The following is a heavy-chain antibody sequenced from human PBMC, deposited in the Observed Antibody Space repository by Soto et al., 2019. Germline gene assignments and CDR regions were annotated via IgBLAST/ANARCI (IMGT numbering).Heavy chain of an antibody. J-gene: IGHJ3*02. V-gene: IGHV4-31*03. D-gene: IGHD1-26*01. CDR3: ARSSLYSGSSDAFDI. Sequence: QVQLQESGPGLVKPSQTLSLTCTVSGGSISSGGYYWSWIRQHPGKGLEWIGYIYYSGSTYYNPSLKSRVTISVDTSKNQCSLKLSSVTAAVTAVYYCARSSLYSGSSDAFDIWGQGTMVTVSS. CDR2: IYYSGST. CDR1: GGSISSGGYY.